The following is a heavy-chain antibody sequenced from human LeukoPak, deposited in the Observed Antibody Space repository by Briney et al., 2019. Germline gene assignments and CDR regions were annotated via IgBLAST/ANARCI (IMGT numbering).Heavy chain of an antibody. CDR2: INKDGSST. D-gene: IGHD3-10*01. Sequence: GGSLRLSCAASGFNFNSYWMHWVRQAPGKGLLWVSRINKDGSSTSYADSVKGRFTISRDNAKNTLYLQMNSLRAEDTAVYYCTRDMIRGVVNYWGRGALVSVSS. V-gene: IGHV3-74*01. J-gene: IGHJ4*02. CDR1: GFNFNSYW. CDR3: TRDMIRGVVNY.